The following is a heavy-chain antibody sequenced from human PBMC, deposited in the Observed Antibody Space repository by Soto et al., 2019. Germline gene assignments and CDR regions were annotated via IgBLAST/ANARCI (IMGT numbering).Heavy chain of an antibody. V-gene: IGHV3-21*01. CDR2: ISSSSSYI. Sequence: GGSLRLSCAASGFTFSSYSMNWVRQAPGKGLEWVSSISSSSSYIYYADSVKGRFTISRDNAKNSLYLQMNSLRAEDTAVYYCARVRTTNRRIDYWGQGTLVTV. J-gene: IGHJ4*02. D-gene: IGHD1-1*01. CDR3: ARVRTTNRRIDY. CDR1: GFTFSSYS.